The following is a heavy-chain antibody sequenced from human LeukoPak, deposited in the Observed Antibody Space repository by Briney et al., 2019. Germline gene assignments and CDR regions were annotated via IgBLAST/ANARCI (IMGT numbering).Heavy chain of an antibody. CDR1: GGSFSGYY. J-gene: IGHJ4*02. V-gene: IGHV4-34*01. Sequence: SETLSLTCAVYGGSFSGYYWSWIRQPPGKGLEWIGEINHSGSTNYNPSLKSRVTISVDTSKNQFSLKLSSVTAADTAMYYCARGNNPSGGLAPTIWFRYWGQGILVTVSS. CDR3: ARGNNPSGGLAPTIWFRY. D-gene: IGHD5-12*01. CDR2: INHSGST.